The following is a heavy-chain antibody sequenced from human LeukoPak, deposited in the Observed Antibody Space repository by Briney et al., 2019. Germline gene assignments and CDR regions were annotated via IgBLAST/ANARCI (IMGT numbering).Heavy chain of an antibody. CDR3: ARGRTAMSN. D-gene: IGHD5-18*01. J-gene: IGHJ4*02. CDR1: GGSFSGYY. V-gene: IGHV4-34*01. CDR2: INHGGST. Sequence: PSETLSLTCAVYGGSFSGYYWSWIRQPPGKGLEWIGEINHGGSTNYNPSLKSRVTISVDTSKNQFSLKLSSVTAADTAVYYCARGRTAMSNWGQGTLVTVSS.